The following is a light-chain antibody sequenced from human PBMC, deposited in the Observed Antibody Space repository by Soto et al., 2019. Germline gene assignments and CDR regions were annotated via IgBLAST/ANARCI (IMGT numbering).Light chain of an antibody. V-gene: IGKV3-15*01. CDR1: QSVSSN. Sequence: EIVMTQSPATLSVSPGERATLSCRASQSVSSNLAWYQQKPGQAPRLLIYGASTRATGIPARFSGSGSGPEFTLTISSLQSEAFAVYYCQQYNNWPPWTFGQGTKVEIK. CDR3: QQYNNWPPWT. CDR2: GAS. J-gene: IGKJ1*01.